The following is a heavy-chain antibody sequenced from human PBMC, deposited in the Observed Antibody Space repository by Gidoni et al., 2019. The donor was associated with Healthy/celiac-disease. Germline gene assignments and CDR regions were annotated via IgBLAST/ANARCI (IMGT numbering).Heavy chain of an antibody. J-gene: IGHJ4*02. Sequence: QVQLVESGGGVVQPGRSLRLSCAASGFTFSSYAMHWVRQAPGKGLEWVAVISYDGSNKDYADSVKGRFTISRDNSKNTLYLQMNSLRAEDTAVYYCAREALGYCSGGSCYTHPFDYWGQGTLVTVSS. CDR2: ISYDGSNK. V-gene: IGHV3-30-3*01. D-gene: IGHD2-15*01. CDR3: AREALGYCSGGSCYTHPFDY. CDR1: GFTFSSYA.